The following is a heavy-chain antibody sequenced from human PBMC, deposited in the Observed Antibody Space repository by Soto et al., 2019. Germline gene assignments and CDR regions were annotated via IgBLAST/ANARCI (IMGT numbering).Heavy chain of an antibody. CDR1: GFTFSNAW. V-gene: IGHV3-15*07. CDR2: IKSKTDGGTT. J-gene: IGHJ4*02. Sequence: PGGSLSLSCAASGFTFSNAWMNWVRQAPGKGLEWVGRIKSKTDGGTTDYAAPVKGRFTISRDDSKNTLYLQMNSLRTEDTAVYYCTTDGPCGGDCQPYDYWGQGTLVTVSS. CDR3: TTDGPCGGDCQPYDY. D-gene: IGHD2-21*02.